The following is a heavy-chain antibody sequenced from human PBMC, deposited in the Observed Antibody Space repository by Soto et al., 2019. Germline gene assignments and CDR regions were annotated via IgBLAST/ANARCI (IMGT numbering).Heavy chain of an antibody. CDR3: AKDWTIIVVVPAAILAH. Sequence: LRLSCAASGFTFSSYAMSWVRQAPGKGLEWVSAISGSGGSTYYADSVKGRFTISRDNSKITLYLQMNSLRAEDTAVYYCAKDWTIIVVVPAAILAHWGQGTLVTVSS. D-gene: IGHD2-2*02. CDR1: GFTFSSYA. CDR2: ISGSGGST. J-gene: IGHJ4*02. V-gene: IGHV3-23*01.